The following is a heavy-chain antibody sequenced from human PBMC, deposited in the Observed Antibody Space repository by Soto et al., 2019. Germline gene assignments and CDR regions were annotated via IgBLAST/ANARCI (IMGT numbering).Heavy chain of an antibody. V-gene: IGHV3-30-3*01. J-gene: IGHJ6*02. Sequence: GGSLRLSCAASGFTFSSYAMHWVRQAPGKGLEWVAVISYDGSNKYYADSVKGRFTISRDNSKNTLYLQMNSLRAEDTAVYYCARVAPSSCPSSVCYYYGMDVWGQGTTVTVS. CDR1: GFTFSSYA. CDR2: ISYDGSNK. D-gene: IGHD6-13*01. CDR3: ARVAPSSCPSSVCYYYGMDV.